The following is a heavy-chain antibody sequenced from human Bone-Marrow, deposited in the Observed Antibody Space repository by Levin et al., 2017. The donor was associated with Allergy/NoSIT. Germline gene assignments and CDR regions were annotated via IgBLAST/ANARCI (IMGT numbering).Heavy chain of an antibody. D-gene: IGHD4-17*01. CDR2: IDHTGMT. CDR1: GETLSGCY. CDR3: AKARDRPRTVFDVPRVWFDP. J-gene: IGHJ5*02. V-gene: IGHV4-34*01. Sequence: SQTLSLTCAVSGETLSGCYWGWVRQPPGKGLEWIGEIDHTGMTSYSPSLKSRVSMSVDTSKNQISLSLNSMTPADTAVYYCAKARDRPRTVFDVPRVWFDPWGQGNLVIVSS.